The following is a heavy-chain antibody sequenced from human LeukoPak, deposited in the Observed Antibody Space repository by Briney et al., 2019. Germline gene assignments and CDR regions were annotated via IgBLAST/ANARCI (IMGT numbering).Heavy chain of an antibody. V-gene: IGHV3-33*07. D-gene: IGHD6-19*01. J-gene: IGHJ5*02. Sequence: GGSLRLSCVGSGFTFRDFGIYWVRLAPGKGLEWVALIWYDGGNKYYADSVKGRFTVSRDNSKNTVFLQVNSLRGDDAAVYFCARAVSGSADPWGHGTLVTVSS. CDR1: GFTFRDFG. CDR3: ARAVSGSADP. CDR2: IWYDGGNK.